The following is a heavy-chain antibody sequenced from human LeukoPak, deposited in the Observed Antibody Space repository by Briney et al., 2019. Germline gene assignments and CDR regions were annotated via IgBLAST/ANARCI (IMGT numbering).Heavy chain of an antibody. V-gene: IGHV1-2*02. CDR2: INPNSGGT. CDR3: ARVLKGVLWFGETWLDR. Sequence: GASVTLSFTASGYTFTGYYMHWVRQAPGQGLEWMGWINPNSGGTNYAQKLHGRVTITRDTSISTAYMELSRLRSDDTAVYYCARVLKGVLWFGETWLDRWGQGTLVTVSS. D-gene: IGHD3-10*01. J-gene: IGHJ5*02. CDR1: GYTFTGYY.